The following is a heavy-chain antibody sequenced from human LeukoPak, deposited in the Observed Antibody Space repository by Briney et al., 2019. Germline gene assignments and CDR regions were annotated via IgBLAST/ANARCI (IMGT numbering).Heavy chain of an antibody. J-gene: IGHJ4*02. CDR3: ATVASGWYPDY. D-gene: IGHD6-19*01. V-gene: IGHV4-59*01. CDR1: YGSIGSYY. CDR2: IYYSGST. Sequence: PSETLSLTCSVSYGSIGSYYWSWIRQPPGKGLEWIGYIYYSGSTNYNSSLNSRVTISLDTSQNQFSLKLNSVTAADTAVYYCATVASGWYPDYWGQGALVTVAS.